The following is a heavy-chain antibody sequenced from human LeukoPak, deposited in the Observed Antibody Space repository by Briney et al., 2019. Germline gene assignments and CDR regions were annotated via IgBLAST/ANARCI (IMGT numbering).Heavy chain of an antibody. CDR2: IYSSGST. J-gene: IGHJ4*02. V-gene: IGHV4-61*02. Sequence: SQTLSLTCTVPGGSISSGSYYWSWIRQPAEKGLEWIGRIYSSGSTNYNPSLKSRVTMSADTSKNQFSLRLSSLTAADTAVYFCARDYYYHNSGFFGYWGQGTLVTVSS. D-gene: IGHD3-22*01. CDR1: GGSISSGSYY. CDR3: ARDYYYHNSGFFGY.